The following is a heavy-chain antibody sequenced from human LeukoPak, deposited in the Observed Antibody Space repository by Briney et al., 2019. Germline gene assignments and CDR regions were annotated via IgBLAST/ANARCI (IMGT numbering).Heavy chain of an antibody. J-gene: IGHJ4*02. CDR3: AKDWAFSGSLHFDY. CDR1: GYSISSGYY. V-gene: IGHV4-38-2*02. Sequence: PSETLSLTCTVSGYSISSGYYWGWIRQPPGKGLEWIGIIYHSGRTDYNPSLKSRVTISEDTSKNQFSLKLSSVTAADTAVYYCAKDWAFSGSLHFDYGGQGTLVTVSS. CDR2: IYHSGRT. D-gene: IGHD1-26*01.